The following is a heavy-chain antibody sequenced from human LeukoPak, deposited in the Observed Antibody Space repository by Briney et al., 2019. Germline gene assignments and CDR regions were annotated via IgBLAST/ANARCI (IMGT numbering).Heavy chain of an antibody. CDR3: AKDSYNDYLDY. CDR2: ISSDTHTT. J-gene: IGHJ4*02. D-gene: IGHD1-1*01. V-gene: IGHV3-23*01. CDR1: GFTFTSYA. Sequence: GGSLRLSCAASGFTFTSYAMGWVRQAPGKGLEWVSTISSDTHTTYYADSVKGRFTVSRDNSKNTLYLQMNSLRAEDTAVYYCAKDSYNDYLDYWGQGTLVTVSS.